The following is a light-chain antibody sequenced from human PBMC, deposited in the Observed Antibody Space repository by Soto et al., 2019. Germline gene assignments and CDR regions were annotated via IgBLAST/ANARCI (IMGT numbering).Light chain of an antibody. CDR1: QSVSSTY. J-gene: IGKJ2*01. CDR2: AAS. CDR3: QQLDNSPYT. Sequence: ELVLTQSPGTLSLSPGERATLSCRASQSVSSTYLAWYQQKPGQSPRLLIYAASSRATGIPDRFSGSGSGADFTLTISRLEPEDFAVYYCQQLDNSPYTFGQGTKLEIK. V-gene: IGKV3-20*01.